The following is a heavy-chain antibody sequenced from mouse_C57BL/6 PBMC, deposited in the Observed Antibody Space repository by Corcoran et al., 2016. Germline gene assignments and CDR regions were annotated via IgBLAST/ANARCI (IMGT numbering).Heavy chain of an antibody. CDR1: GYTFTSYR. Sequence: QVQLQQPGTDLVKPGASVKLSCKASGYTFTSYRMHWVKQRPGQGLEWIGNIIPSNGGTNYNEKFKSKATLTVDKSSSTAYMQLSSLTSEDSAVYYCARDYGSSYGFAYWGQGTLVTVSA. CDR3: ARDYGSSYGFAY. CDR2: IIPSNGGT. D-gene: IGHD1-1*01. J-gene: IGHJ3*01. V-gene: IGHV1-53*01.